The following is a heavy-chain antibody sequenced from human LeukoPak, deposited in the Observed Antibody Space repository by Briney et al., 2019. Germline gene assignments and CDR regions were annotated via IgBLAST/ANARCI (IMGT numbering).Heavy chain of an antibody. Sequence: SVKVSCKASGGTFNSYAISWVRQAPGQGLEWMGGIIPIFGTANYAQKFQGRVTITADESTSTAYMELSSLRSEDTAVYYCASGDSSGYYPDYWGQGTLVTVSS. CDR3: ASGDSSGYYPDY. J-gene: IGHJ4*02. CDR2: IIPIFGTA. V-gene: IGHV1-69*01. D-gene: IGHD3-22*01. CDR1: GGTFNSYA.